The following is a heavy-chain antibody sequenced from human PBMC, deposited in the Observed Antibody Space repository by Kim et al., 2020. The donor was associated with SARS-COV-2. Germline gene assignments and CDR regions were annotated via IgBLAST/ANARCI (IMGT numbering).Heavy chain of an antibody. D-gene: IGHD4-17*01. Sequence: TYHQKCQGRVTITADESTSAAYMELSSLGSEDTAVYYCARGPGGYGGNFYWGQGTLVTVSS. CDR3: ARGPGGYGGNFY. V-gene: IGHV1-69*01. J-gene: IGHJ4*02.